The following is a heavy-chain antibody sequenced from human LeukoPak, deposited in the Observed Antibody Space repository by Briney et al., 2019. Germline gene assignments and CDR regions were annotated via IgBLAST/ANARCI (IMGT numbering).Heavy chain of an antibody. CDR2: IYYSGST. CDR1: GGSIGSYY. Sequence: SETLSLTCTVSGGSIGSYYWSWIRQPPGKGLEWIGYIYYSGSTNYNPSLKSRVTISVDTSKNQFSLKLSSVTAADTAVYYCAREVAGFSYYYYMDVWGKGTTVTISS. CDR3: AREVAGFSYYYYMDV. V-gene: IGHV4-59*01. J-gene: IGHJ6*03. D-gene: IGHD5-12*01.